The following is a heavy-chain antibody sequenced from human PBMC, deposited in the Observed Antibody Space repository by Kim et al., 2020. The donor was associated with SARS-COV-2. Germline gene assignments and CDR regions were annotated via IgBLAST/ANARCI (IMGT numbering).Heavy chain of an antibody. Sequence: FTDYVSSMKGRITIEPDTSKNQFSLHLSSLTPDDTAVYFCARDTAGSHFDSWGQGTLVTVSS. CDR3: ARDTAGSHFDS. J-gene: IGHJ4*02. V-gene: IGHV6-1*01. CDR2: FT. D-gene: IGHD1-26*01.